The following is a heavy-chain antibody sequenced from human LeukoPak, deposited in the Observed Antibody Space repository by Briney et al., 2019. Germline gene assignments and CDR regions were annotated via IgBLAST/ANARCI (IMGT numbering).Heavy chain of an antibody. Sequence: GGSLRLSCAASGFTFSSYSMNWVRQAPGKGLEWVSYISSSSSTIYYADSVKGRFTISRDNAKNSLYLQMNSLRAEDTAVYYCAKEPALPYSSSWYPFDPWGQGTLVTVSS. V-gene: IGHV3-48*01. CDR3: AKEPALPYSSSWYPFDP. CDR2: ISSSSSTI. CDR1: GFTFSSYS. D-gene: IGHD6-13*01. J-gene: IGHJ5*02.